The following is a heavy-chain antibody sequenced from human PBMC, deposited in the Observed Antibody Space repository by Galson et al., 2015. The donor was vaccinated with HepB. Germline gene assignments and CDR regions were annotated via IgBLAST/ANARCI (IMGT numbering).Heavy chain of an antibody. D-gene: IGHD4-23*01. Sequence: SVKVSCKASAYTFTNYGMNWLRQAPGQRLEWMGWINTNTGNPIYVQGFTGRFVFSLDTSVSTAYLQITSLKTDDTAVHYCARGMSGNSYTADFWGQGTLVTVSS. CDR3: ARGMSGNSYTADF. CDR2: INTNTGNP. J-gene: IGHJ4*02. CDR1: AYTFTNYG. V-gene: IGHV7-4-1*02.